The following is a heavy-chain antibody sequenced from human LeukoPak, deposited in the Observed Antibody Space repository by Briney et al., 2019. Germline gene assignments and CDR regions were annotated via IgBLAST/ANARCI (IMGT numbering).Heavy chain of an antibody. D-gene: IGHD3-10*01. CDR1: GFTFSSYS. Sequence: GGSLRLSCAASGFTFSSYSMHRVRQAPGKGLEWVAVISYEGGTQHYADSVKGRFIISRDNPRNTLYLQMNILRTEDTAVYYCAKEGTPQVSTWYDLWGQGTQVIVSS. CDR2: ISYEGGTQ. CDR3: AKEGTPQVSTWYDL. V-gene: IGHV3-30*18. J-gene: IGHJ5*02.